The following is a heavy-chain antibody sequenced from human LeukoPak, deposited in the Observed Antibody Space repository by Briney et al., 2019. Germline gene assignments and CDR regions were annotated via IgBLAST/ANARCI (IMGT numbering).Heavy chain of an antibody. CDR2: VHHSGRT. CDR3: ARDGVLGGLFVWDY. V-gene: IGHV4-59*01. D-gene: IGHD3-16*01. Sequence: SETLSLTCNVSGASIFNYYWSWIRQAPGKGLEWIGYVHHSGRTNSNPSLGSRVTMSVDTSKNQFSLKLSSVTAADTAVYYCARDGVLGGLFVWDYWGQGTLVTVSS. J-gene: IGHJ4*02. CDR1: GASIFNYY.